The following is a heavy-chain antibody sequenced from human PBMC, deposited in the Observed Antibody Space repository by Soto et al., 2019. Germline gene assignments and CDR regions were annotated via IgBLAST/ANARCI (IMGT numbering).Heavy chain of an antibody. CDR2: ITSSSDT. CDR3: TRVVGVSGWSPHFDF. V-gene: IGHV3-11*05. CDR1: GLTFSDNY. Sequence: PGGSLRLSCAASGLTFSDNYMSWIRQAPGKGLEWVSYITSSSDTDYTDSVKGRLTISRYNAKNSPYPQMNSLGAEDTAVYYCTRVVGVSGWSPHFDFWGQGTLVTVSS. J-gene: IGHJ4*02. D-gene: IGHD6-19*01.